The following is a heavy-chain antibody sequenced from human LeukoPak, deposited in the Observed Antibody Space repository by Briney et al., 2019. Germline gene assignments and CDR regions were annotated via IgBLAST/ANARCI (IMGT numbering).Heavy chain of an antibody. J-gene: IGHJ4*02. CDR3: AKVPTYYYDGSGYYSYFDY. V-gene: IGHV3-23*01. CDR2: IGSSGGST. Sequence: GGSLRLSCVASGFTFSRYAMNWVRQAPGRGLEWVSAIGSSGGSTYYADSVKGRFTISRDNSKNTLFLQMNSLRAEDTAVYFCAKVPTYYYDGSGYYSYFDYWGQGTLVTVSS. D-gene: IGHD3-22*01. CDR1: GFTFSRYA.